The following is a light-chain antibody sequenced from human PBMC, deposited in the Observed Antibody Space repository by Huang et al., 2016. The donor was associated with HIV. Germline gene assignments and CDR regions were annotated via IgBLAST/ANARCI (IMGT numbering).Light chain of an antibody. V-gene: IGKV1-27*01. J-gene: IGKJ1*01. CDR2: SAS. Sequence: DIQMTQSPPSLSASQGVRVTLTCRASQDIGNYLAWFEQKPGGAPTLLICSASTLHLGVPSRFTGRGSGTEFTLTITNLQPEDVATYYCQRYDTAPRAFGPGTKVDI. CDR1: QDIGNY. CDR3: QRYDTAPRA.